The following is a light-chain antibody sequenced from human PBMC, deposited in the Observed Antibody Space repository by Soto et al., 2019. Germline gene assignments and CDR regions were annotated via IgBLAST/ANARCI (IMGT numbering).Light chain of an antibody. CDR3: QQSRDWPQT. CDR2: GAG. Sequence: EIVLTQSPVTLSVSPGERATLSCTASQRVGSNLAWYQQKPGRAPRLLIYGAGTRATGIPDTFSGSGSETEFTLTIRSLQSDDFAVYYCQQSRDWPQTFGQGTKVEIK. V-gene: IGKV3-15*01. CDR1: QRVGSN. J-gene: IGKJ1*01.